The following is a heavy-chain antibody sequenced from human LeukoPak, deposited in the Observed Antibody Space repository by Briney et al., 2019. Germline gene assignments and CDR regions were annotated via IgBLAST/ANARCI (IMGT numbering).Heavy chain of an antibody. CDR3: ARDSSSWYFTY. J-gene: IGHJ4*02. D-gene: IGHD6-13*01. CDR2: ISSSSSTI. Sequence: GGSLRLSCAASGFTFSSYSMNWVRQAPGKGLEWVSYISSSSSTIYYADSVKGRFTISRDNAKNSLYLQMNSLRAEDTAVYYCARDSSSWYFTYWGQGTLVTVSS. CDR1: GFTFSSYS. V-gene: IGHV3-48*04.